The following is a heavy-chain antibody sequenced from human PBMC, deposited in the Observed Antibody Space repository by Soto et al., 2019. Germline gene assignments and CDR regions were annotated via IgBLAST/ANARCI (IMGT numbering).Heavy chain of an antibody. CDR3: ARGVLWFGELSVDY. V-gene: IGHV3-33*01. D-gene: IGHD3-10*01. Sequence: QVQLVESGGGVVQPGRSLRLSCAASGFTFSSYGMHWVRQAPGKGLEWVAVIWYDGSNKYYADSVKGRFTISRDNSKNTLYLQMNSLRAEDTAVYYCARGVLWFGELSVDYWGLGTLVTVSS. CDR2: IWYDGSNK. J-gene: IGHJ4*02. CDR1: GFTFSSYG.